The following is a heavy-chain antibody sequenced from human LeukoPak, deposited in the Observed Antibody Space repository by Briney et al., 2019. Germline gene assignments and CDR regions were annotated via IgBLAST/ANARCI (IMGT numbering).Heavy chain of an antibody. J-gene: IGHJ4*02. CDR3: AREKLGHSSWYAGVYFDY. V-gene: IGHV1-69*13. CDR1: GGTFSSYA. Sequence: ASVKVSCXASGGTFSSYAISWVRQAPGQGLEWMGGIIPIFGTANYAQKFQGRVTITADESTSTAYMELSSLRSEDTAVYYCAREKLGHSSWYAGVYFDYWGQGTLVTVSS. CDR2: IIPIFGTA. D-gene: IGHD6-13*01.